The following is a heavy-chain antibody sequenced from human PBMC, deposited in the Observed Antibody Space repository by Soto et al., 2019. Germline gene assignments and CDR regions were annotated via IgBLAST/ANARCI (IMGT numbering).Heavy chain of an antibody. D-gene: IGHD3-3*01. V-gene: IGHV3-30*18. Sequence: GGSLRLSCAASGFTFSSYGMHWVRQAPGKGLEWVAVISYDGSNKYYADSVKGRFTISRDNSKNPLYLQMNSLRAEDTAVYYCAKDLNGGHVLRLFRGGMDVWGQGTTVTVSS. CDR3: AKDLNGGHVLRLFRGGMDV. J-gene: IGHJ6*02. CDR2: ISYDGSNK. CDR1: GFTFSSYG.